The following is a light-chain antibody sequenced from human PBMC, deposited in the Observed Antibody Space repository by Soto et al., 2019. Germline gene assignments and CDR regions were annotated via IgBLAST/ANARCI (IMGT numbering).Light chain of an antibody. V-gene: IGKV3-15*01. CDR1: QSVSSN. CDR2: GAS. Sequence: EMVMTEVPSTMWKSXAERAPLAXXASQSVSSNLAWYQQKPGQAPRLLIYGASTRATGIPARFSGSGSGTEFTLTISSLQSEDFAVYYCQQYNNWPPRFGPGTKVDIK. CDR3: QQYNNWPPR. J-gene: IGKJ3*01.